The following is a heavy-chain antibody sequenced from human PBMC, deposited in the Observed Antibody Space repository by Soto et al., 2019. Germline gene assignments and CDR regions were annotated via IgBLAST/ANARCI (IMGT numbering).Heavy chain of an antibody. D-gene: IGHD1-26*01. CDR2: IDPSGSYT. Sequence: PGESLKISCKGSGYSFTSYWISWVRQMPGKGLEWMGRIDPSGSYTNYSPSFQGHVTISADKSISTAYLQWSSLKASDTAMYYCARHRGSIVGATGEYGMDVWGQGTTVTVSS. CDR1: GYSFTSYW. V-gene: IGHV5-10-1*01. CDR3: ARHRGSIVGATGEYGMDV. J-gene: IGHJ6*02.